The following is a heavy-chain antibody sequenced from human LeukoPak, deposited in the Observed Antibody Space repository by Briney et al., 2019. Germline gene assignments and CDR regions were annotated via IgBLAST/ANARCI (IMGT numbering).Heavy chain of an antibody. CDR3: ARYANHGFDY. V-gene: IGHV3-48*01. Sequence: PGGSLRLSCAASGFTFSSYSMDWVRQAPGRGLEWVSYISSGGSIIYYADSVKGRFTISRDNAKNSLYLQMNSLRAEDTAVYYCARYANHGFDYWGQGTLVTVSS. CDR1: GFTFSSYS. CDR2: ISSGGSII. J-gene: IGHJ4*02.